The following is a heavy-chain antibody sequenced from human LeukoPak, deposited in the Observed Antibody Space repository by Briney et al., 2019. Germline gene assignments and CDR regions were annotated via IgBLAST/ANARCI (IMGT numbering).Heavy chain of an antibody. D-gene: IGHD5-18*01. V-gene: IGHV4-39*07. CDR2: VYYSGTT. J-gene: IGHJ4*02. CDR1: GGSISLSYYY. CDR3: ARAPGGYSYDV. Sequence: PSETLSLTCSVSGGSISLSYYYWGWIRQPPGKAPEWIGSVYYSGTTSYNPSLKSRVTISVDKSKNQFSLKLSSVTAADTAVYYCARAPGGYSYDVWGQGTLVTVSS.